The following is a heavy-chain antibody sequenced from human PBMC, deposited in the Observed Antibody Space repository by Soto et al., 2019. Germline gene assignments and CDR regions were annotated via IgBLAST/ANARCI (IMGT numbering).Heavy chain of an antibody. V-gene: IGHV4-39*01. CDR3: VRLGGVPSSRPGIAD. Sequence: QLQLQESGPGLVKPWETLSLSCTVSGGSISGNYIYWGWIRQPPGKGLEFIGTISNSGTINSNPSLKSRVSISVDTSKNPFSLRLSSVPAIDTAVYYCVRLGGVPSSRPGIADWGQGTLVTVSS. CDR2: ISNSGTI. D-gene: IGHD6-13*01. J-gene: IGHJ4*02. CDR1: GGSISGNYIY.